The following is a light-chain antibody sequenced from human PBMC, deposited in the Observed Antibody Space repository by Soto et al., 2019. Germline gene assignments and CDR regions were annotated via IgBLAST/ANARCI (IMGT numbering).Light chain of an antibody. CDR2: GAS. CDR3: QQYNSWPRT. V-gene: IGKV3-15*01. CDR1: QSVNSN. J-gene: IGKJ1*01. Sequence: EIVMTQSPSTLSVSPGERATLSCRASQSVNSNLAWYQQTPGQAPRLLISGASSRATGIPARFSGSGSGTEFTLTITSLQSEDFAAYYCQQYNSWPRTFGQGTKVEIK.